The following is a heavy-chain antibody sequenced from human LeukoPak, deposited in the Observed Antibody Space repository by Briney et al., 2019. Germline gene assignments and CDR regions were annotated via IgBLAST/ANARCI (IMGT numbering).Heavy chain of an antibody. CDR2: INHSGST. V-gene: IGHV4-34*01. CDR3: ASGYLSPSYYESNWFDP. CDR1: GGSFSGYY. D-gene: IGHD3-22*01. Sequence: PSETLSLTCAVYGGSFSGYYWSWIRPPPGKGLEWIGEINHSGSTNYNPSPKSRVTISVDTSKNQFSLKLSSVTAADTAVYYCASGYLSPSYYESNWFDPWGQGTLVTVSS. J-gene: IGHJ5*02.